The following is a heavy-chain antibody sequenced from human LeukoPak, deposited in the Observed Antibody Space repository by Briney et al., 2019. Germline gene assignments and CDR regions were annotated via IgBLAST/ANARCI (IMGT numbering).Heavy chain of an antibody. V-gene: IGHV1-18*01. CDR2: ISTYNGNT. CDR1: GYTFTNFG. J-gene: IGHJ5*02. Sequence: ASVKVSCKASGYTFTNFGISWVRQAPGQGLEWMGWISTYNGNTNYPQEFQGRVTMTTDASTSTAYLELRSLRSDDTAVYYCARGGGLVPGTWFDPWGQGTLVTVSS. CDR3: ARGGGLVPGTWFDP. D-gene: IGHD6-19*01.